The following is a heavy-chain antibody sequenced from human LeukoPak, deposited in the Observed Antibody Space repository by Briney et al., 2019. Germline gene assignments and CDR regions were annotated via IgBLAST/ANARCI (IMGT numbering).Heavy chain of an antibody. D-gene: IGHD3-16*01. J-gene: IGHJ5*01. CDR2: CYYTGST. Sequence: PSETLSLTCTVSGDSISNTAYYWGWIRQPPGKGLEWIGSCYYTGSTYYNPSLKSRITISVDTSKNQFSLNLTPVTAADTAVYYCATLGERRGAYNWFDSWGQGTLVTVSS. CDR1: GDSISNTAYY. CDR3: ATLGERRGAYNWFDS. V-gene: IGHV4-39*01.